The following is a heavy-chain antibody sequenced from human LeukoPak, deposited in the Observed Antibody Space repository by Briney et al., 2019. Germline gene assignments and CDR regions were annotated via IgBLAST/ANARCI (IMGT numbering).Heavy chain of an antibody. J-gene: IGHJ6*03. D-gene: IGHD1-1*01. V-gene: IGHV4-30-2*01. CDR3: ARVKADTTRRDYYYYMDV. CDR2: IYHSGST. CDR1: GGSISSGGYY. Sequence: PSETLSLTCTVSGGSISSGGYYWSWIRQPPGKGLEWIGYIYHSGSTYYNPSLKSRVTISVNRSKNQFSLKLSSVTAADTAVYYCARVKADTTRRDYYYYMDVWGKGTTVTVSS.